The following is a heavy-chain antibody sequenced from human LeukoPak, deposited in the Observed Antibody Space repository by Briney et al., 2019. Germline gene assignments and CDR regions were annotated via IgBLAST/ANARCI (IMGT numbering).Heavy chain of an antibody. CDR3: ASTTIFGPLDP. CDR2: ISSSGSTI. D-gene: IGHD3-3*01. V-gene: IGHV3-48*03. J-gene: IGHJ5*02. Sequence: GGSLRLSCAASGFTFSSYEMNWVRQAPGKGLEWVSYISSSGSTIYYADSVKGRFTISRDNAKNLLYLQMNSLRAEDTAVYYCASTTIFGPLDPWGQGTLVTVSS. CDR1: GFTFSSYE.